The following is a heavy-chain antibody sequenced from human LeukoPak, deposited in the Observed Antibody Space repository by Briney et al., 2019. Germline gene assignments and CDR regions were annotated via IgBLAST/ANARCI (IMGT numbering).Heavy chain of an antibody. V-gene: IGHV3-53*01. J-gene: IGHJ6*03. CDR1: GLTFSSFW. CDR3: ARGGSWFGEFRWWYMDV. Sequence: GGSLRLSCAASGLTFSSFWMHWVRQAPGKGLEWVSVIYSGGSTYYVDSVEGRFIISRDNSKNTVYLQMNRLRAEDTAVYYCARGGSWFGEFRWWYMDVWGKGTTVTISS. CDR2: IYSGGST. D-gene: IGHD3-10*01.